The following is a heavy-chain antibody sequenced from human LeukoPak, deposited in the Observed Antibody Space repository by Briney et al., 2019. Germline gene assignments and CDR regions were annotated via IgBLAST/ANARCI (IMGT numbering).Heavy chain of an antibody. CDR3: ARDNSVGDIAWWFDP. CDR2: INPSGGST. D-gene: IGHD3-16*02. J-gene: IGHJ5*02. V-gene: IGHV1-46*01. CDR1: GYTFTSYY. Sequence: ASVKVSCKASGYTFTSYYMHWVRQAPGQGLEWMGIINPSGGSTTYAQKFQGRVTMTRDMSTTTDYMELSSLRSEDTAVYYCARDNSVGDIAWWFDPWGQGTLVTVSS.